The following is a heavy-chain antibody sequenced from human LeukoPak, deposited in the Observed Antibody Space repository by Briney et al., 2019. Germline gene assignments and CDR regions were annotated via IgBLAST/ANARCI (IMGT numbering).Heavy chain of an antibody. CDR3: ARDYCSGGRCYLYFFDY. D-gene: IGHD2-15*01. CDR1: GFTFSSYW. Sequence: GGSLRLSCAASGFTFSSYWMHWVRQAPGKGLVWVARINPDESETTYAASVKGRFTISRDNAKNTLYLQMNSLRAEDTAVYYCARDYCSGGRCYLYFFDYWGRATLVTVSS. V-gene: IGHV3-74*01. J-gene: IGHJ4*02. CDR2: INPDESET.